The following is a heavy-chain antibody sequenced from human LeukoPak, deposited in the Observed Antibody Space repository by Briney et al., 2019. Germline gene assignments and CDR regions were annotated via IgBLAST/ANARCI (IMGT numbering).Heavy chain of an antibody. Sequence: SETLSLTCAVYGGSFSGYYWSWIRQPPGKGLEWIGEINHSGSTNYNPSLKSRVTISVDTSKNQFSLKLSSVTAADTAVYYCARGSWYPRRGRRTNGSPPYYWGQGTLVTVSS. D-gene: IGHD2-8*01. CDR2: INHSGST. CDR1: GGSFSGYY. V-gene: IGHV4-34*01. J-gene: IGHJ4*02. CDR3: ARGSWYPRRGRRTNGSPPYY.